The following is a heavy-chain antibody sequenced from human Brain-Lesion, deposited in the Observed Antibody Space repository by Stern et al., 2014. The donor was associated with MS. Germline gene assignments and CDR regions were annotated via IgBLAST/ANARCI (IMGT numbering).Heavy chain of an antibody. CDR3: ARAGYSGSYPFDY. D-gene: IGHD1-26*01. CDR2: IYYSGST. V-gene: IGHV4-59*01. CDR1: GGSISSYY. Sequence: MQLVESGPGLVKPSETLSLTCTVSGGSISSYYWSWIRQPPGKGLEWIGYIYYSGSTNYNPSLKSRVTISVDTSKNQFSLKLSSVTAADTAVYYCARAGYSGSYPFDYWGQGTLVTVSS. J-gene: IGHJ4*02.